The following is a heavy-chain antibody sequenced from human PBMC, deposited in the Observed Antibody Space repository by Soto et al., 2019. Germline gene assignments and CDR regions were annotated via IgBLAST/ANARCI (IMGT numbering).Heavy chain of an antibody. Sequence: QVQVVHSGTEVKKPGASVKVSCRASGYTFTAYHMHWVRQAPGQGLEWVGIINPSLGTANYAQKFQGRVAMTWDTSTTTVYMELSSLRSDDTAVYYCARAPYSRTSFHFDFWGQGTLVTVSS. CDR2: INPSLGTA. CDR3: ARAPYSRTSFHFDF. J-gene: IGHJ4*02. D-gene: IGHD3-22*01. V-gene: IGHV1-46*01. CDR1: GYTFTAYH.